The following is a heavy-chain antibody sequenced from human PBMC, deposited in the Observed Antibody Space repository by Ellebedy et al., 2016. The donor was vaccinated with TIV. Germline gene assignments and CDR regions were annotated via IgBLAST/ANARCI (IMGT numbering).Heavy chain of an antibody. CDR3: ARDVSAVSYYSDY. D-gene: IGHD5/OR15-5a*01. CDR1: GFTFTNCD. CDR2: ITSSWRT. Sequence: PGGSLRLSCAASGFTFTNCDMHWVRQAPGKGLEWLSDITSSWRTYYAASVKGRFTVSRDNSQDTVFLQMNSLTAEDTAVYYCARDVSAVSYYSDYWGQGTLVTVSS. J-gene: IGHJ4*02. V-gene: IGHV3-23*01.